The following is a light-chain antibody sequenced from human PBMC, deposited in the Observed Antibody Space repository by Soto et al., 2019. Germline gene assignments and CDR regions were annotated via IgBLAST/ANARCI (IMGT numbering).Light chain of an antibody. Sequence: EIVLTQSPGTLSLSPGERATLSCRASQKISSYLAWYQQKPGQAPRLLIYDASNGATGIPARFSGSGSGTDFTLTISSLEPEDFAVYYCQQRSNWPPLTFGGGTKVEIK. CDR2: DAS. CDR1: QKISSY. J-gene: IGKJ4*01. V-gene: IGKV3-11*01. CDR3: QQRSNWPPLT.